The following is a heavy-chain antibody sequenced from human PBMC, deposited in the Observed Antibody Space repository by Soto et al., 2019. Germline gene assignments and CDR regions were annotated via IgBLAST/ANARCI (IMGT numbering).Heavy chain of an antibody. CDR1: GFSLSTNGMG. Sequence: QITVKESGLTLVKPTQTLTLTCTFSGFSLSTNGMGVGWIRQSPGKALEWLALIYWDDDKRYSPSLRSRLTTTQDTSKNQVDLTMTNLDPVATATYYGSRLTRGVYDLDRLWEKFDYWCQGTGVTVSS. D-gene: IGHD5-12*01. CDR2: IYWDDDK. V-gene: IGHV2-5*02. J-gene: IGHJ4*02. CDR3: SRLTRGVYDLDRLWEKFDY.